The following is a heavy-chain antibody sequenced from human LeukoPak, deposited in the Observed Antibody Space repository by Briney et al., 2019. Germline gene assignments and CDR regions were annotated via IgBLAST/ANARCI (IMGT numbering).Heavy chain of an antibody. D-gene: IGHD6-19*01. J-gene: IGHJ5*02. V-gene: IGHV3-21*01. CDR1: GFTFSSYS. CDR2: ISSSSSCI. CDR3: ARDRAVADYNWFDP. Sequence: GGSLRLSCAASGFTFSSYSMNWVRQAPGKVLEWVSSISSSSSCIYYADSVKGRFTISRDNAKNSLYLQMNSLRAEDTAVYYCARDRAVADYNWFDPWGQGTLVTVSS.